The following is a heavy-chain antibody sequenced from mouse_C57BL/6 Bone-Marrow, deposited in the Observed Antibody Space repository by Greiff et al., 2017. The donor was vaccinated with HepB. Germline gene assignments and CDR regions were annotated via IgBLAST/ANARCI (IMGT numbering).Heavy chain of an antibody. CDR3: TSVLKWFAY. J-gene: IGHJ3*01. V-gene: IGHV1-15*01. CDR1: GYTFTDYE. Sequence: QVHVKQSGAELVRPGASVTLSCKASGYTFTDYEMHWVKQTPVHGLEWIGAIDPETGGTAYNQKFKGKAILTADKSSSTAYMELRSLTSEDSAVYYCTSVLKWFAYWGQGTLVTVSA. CDR2: IDPETGGT.